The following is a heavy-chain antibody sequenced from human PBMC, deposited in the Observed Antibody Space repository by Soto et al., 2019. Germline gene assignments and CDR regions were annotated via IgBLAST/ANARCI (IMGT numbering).Heavy chain of an antibody. D-gene: IGHD2-15*01. CDR1: GYTFTSYD. CDR2: MNPNSGNT. J-gene: IGHJ4*02. CDR3: ARAVVVATRRVFDD. V-gene: IGHV1-8*01. Sequence: SVKASCKASGYTFTSYDINWVRHATGQGLEWMGWMNPNSGNTGYAQKFQGRVTMTRDTSVNTAYMELSNLGSEDTAVYYCARAVVVATRRVFDDWGQGNQVTVS.